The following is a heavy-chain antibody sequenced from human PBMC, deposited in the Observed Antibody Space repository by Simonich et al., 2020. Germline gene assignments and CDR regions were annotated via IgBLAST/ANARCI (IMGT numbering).Heavy chain of an antibody. D-gene: IGHD6-13*01. CDR3: ARGLRVAAAGTAFQH. Sequence: QVQLQQWGAGLLKPSETLSLTCAVYGGSFSGYYWSWIRQPPGKGLGWIGKINHSGSTNYNPSLQSRVTISVDTSKTQFSLKLSSVTAADTAVYYCARGLRVAAAGTAFQHWGRGTLVTVSS. J-gene: IGHJ1*01. CDR2: INHSGST. CDR1: GGSFSGYY. V-gene: IGHV4-34*01.